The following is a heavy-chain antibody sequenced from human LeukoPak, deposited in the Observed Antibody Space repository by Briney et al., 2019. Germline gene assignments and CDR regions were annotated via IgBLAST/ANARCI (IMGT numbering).Heavy chain of an antibody. CDR2: ISGSGGST. J-gene: IGHJ6*02. D-gene: IGHD6-13*01. CDR3: ARDGSSSLYPVDV. Sequence: GGSLRLSCAASGFTFSSYAMSWVRQAPGKGREGVSAISGSGGSTYYADSVKGRFTISRDNSKNTLYLQMNSLRAEDTAVYYCARDGSSSLYPVDVWGQGTTVTVSS. CDR1: GFTFSSYA. V-gene: IGHV3-23*01.